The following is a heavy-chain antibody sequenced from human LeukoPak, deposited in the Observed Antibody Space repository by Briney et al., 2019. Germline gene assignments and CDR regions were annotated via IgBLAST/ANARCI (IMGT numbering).Heavy chain of an antibody. J-gene: IGHJ4*02. D-gene: IGHD3-9*01. Sequence: SETLSLTCTVSGGSISSYYWSWIRQPPGKGLEWIGYIYYSGSTNYNPSLKSRVTISVDTSKNQFSLKLSSVTAADTAVYYCARGLVRYFDWLPEYYFDYWGQGTLVTVSS. CDR2: IYYSGST. CDR1: GGSISSYY. V-gene: IGHV4-59*12. CDR3: ARGLVRYFDWLPEYYFDY.